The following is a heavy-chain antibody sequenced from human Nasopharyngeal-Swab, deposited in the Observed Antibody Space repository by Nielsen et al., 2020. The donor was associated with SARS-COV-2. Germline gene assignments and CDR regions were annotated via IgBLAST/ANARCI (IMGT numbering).Heavy chain of an antibody. CDR3: ARGPPTGIAARPGDY. D-gene: IGHD6-6*01. J-gene: IGHJ4*02. CDR2: ISSSSSTI. Sequence: GGSLRLSCAASGFTFSSYSMNWVRQAPGKGLEWVSYISSSSSTIYYADSVKGRFTISRDNAKNSLYLQMNSLRAEDTAVYYCARGPPTGIAARPGDYWGREPWSPSPQ. CDR1: GFTFSSYS. V-gene: IGHV3-48*04.